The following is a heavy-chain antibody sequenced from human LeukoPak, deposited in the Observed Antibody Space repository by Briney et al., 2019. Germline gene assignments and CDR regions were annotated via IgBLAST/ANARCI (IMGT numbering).Heavy chain of an antibody. CDR1: GFTFSSYG. V-gene: IGHV3-33*01. CDR2: TWYDGSNN. Sequence: GGSLRLSCAASGFTFSSYGMHWVRQAPGKGLEWVAVTWYDGSNNYYADSVKGRFTISRDNSKNTLYLQMNSLRAEDTAVYYCARDRHFDYWGQGTLVTVSS. CDR3: ARDRHFDY. J-gene: IGHJ4*02.